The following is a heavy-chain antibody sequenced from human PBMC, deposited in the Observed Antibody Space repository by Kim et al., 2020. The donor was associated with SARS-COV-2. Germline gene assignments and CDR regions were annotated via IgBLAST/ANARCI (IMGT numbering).Heavy chain of an antibody. D-gene: IGHD2-2*01. CDR3: ARRCSSTTCPGYYYYAMDV. Sequence: ASVKVSCKASGYTFTDYFIHWVRQAPGQGLEWMGRINPNSGGTNYAQKFQDRVTMSRDTSISTAYMELIRLRSDVTGVYYCARRCSSTTCPGYYYYAMDVRGQGTMVCVSS. CDR2: INPNSGGT. CDR1: GYTFTDYF. V-gene: IGHV1-2*05. J-gene: IGHJ6*02.